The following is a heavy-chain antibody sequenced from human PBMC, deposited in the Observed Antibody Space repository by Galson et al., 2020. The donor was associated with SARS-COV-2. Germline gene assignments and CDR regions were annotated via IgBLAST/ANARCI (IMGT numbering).Heavy chain of an antibody. CDR3: ARGGWRFGETSYYYYYMDV. CDR1: GGTFSSYA. Sequence: SVKVSCKASGGTFSSYAISWVRQAPGQGLEWMGGIIPIFGTANYAQKFQGRVTITADESTSTAYMELSSLRSEDTAVYYCARGGWRFGETSYYYYYMDVWGKGTTVTVSS. V-gene: IGHV1-69*13. D-gene: IGHD3-10*01. J-gene: IGHJ6*03. CDR2: IIPIFGTA.